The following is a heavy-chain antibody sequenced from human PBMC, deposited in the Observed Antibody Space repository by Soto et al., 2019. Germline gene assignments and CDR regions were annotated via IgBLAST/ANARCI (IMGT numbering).Heavy chain of an antibody. J-gene: IGHJ3*02. CDR3: ASAHYSRGSSDAFDM. CDR2: IYSGGRT. Sequence: GGSLRLSCAASGFTVSSNCMSWVREAPGKGLEWVSVIYSGGRTYYADSVKGRFTISRDNSKNTLYLQMNSLRAEDTALYYCASAHYSRGSSDAFDMWGQGTMV. D-gene: IGHD6-19*01. V-gene: IGHV3-53*01. CDR1: GFTVSSNC.